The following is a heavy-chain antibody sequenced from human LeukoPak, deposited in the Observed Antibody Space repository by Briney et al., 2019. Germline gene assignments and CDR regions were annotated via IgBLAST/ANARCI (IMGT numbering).Heavy chain of an antibody. Sequence: PGGSLRLSCAASGFTFSSYWMHWVRQAPGKGLVWVSRINSDGSSISYADSVKGRFTISRDNAKNTLYLQMNSLRAEDTAVYYCARRGVIVGALGAFDIWGQGTMVTVSS. CDR3: ARRGVIVGALGAFDI. D-gene: IGHD1-26*01. CDR1: GFTFSSYW. CDR2: INSDGSSI. J-gene: IGHJ3*02. V-gene: IGHV3-74*01.